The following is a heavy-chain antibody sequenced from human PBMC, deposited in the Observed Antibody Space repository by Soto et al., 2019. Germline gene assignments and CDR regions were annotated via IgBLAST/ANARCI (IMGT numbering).Heavy chain of an antibody. Sequence: PGGSLRLSCAASGFTFNDYYMSWIRQAPGKGLEWVSYISSSGDTIYHADSVKGRFTISRDNSKNTLYLQMNSLRAEDTAVYYCAKDPSGDCWSGYYSSWFDPWGQGTLVTVSS. J-gene: IGHJ5*02. CDR1: GFTFNDYY. V-gene: IGHV3-11*01. D-gene: IGHD3-3*01. CDR3: AKDPSGDCWSGYYSSWFDP. CDR2: ISSSGDTI.